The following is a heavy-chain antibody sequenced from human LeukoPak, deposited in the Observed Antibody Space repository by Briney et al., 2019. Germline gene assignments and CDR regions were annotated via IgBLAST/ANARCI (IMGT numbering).Heavy chain of an antibody. V-gene: IGHV1-2*06. J-gene: IGHJ4*02. Sequence: ASVKVSCKASGYTFTGYYMHWVRQAPGQGLEWMGRINPNCGGTNYAQKFQGRVTMTRDTSISTAYMELSRLRSDDTAVYYCARDGYAGSSWYGYWGQGTLVTVSS. D-gene: IGHD6-13*01. CDR2: INPNCGGT. CDR3: ARDGYAGSSWYGY. CDR1: GYTFTGYY.